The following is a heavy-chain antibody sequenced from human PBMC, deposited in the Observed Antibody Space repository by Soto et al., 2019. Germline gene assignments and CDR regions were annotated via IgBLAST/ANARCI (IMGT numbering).Heavy chain of an antibody. V-gene: IGHV3-23*01. J-gene: IGHJ4*02. CDR2: ISGSGGST. Sequence: GGSLRLSCAASGFTFSSYAMSWVRQAPGKGLEWVSAISGSGGSTYYADSVKGRFTISRDNSKNTLYLQMNSLRAEDTAVYYCAKEKGYDFWSGYLLGQYFDYWGQGTLVTVSS. CDR1: GFTFSSYA. D-gene: IGHD3-3*01. CDR3: AKEKGYDFWSGYLLGQYFDY.